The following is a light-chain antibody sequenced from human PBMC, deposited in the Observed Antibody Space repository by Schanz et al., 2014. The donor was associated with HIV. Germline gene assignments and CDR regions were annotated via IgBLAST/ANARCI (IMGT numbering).Light chain of an antibody. CDR3: SSYTTSYTWV. V-gene: IGLV2-8*01. CDR1: SSDVGGYNY. CDR2: EVT. J-gene: IGLJ3*02. Sequence: QSALTQPPSASGSPGQSVTISCTGTSSDVGGYNYVSWYQQHPGKAPKLMIYEVTKRPSGVPDRFSGSKSGNTASLTVSGLQAEDEADYYCSSYTTSYTWVFGGGTKPTVL.